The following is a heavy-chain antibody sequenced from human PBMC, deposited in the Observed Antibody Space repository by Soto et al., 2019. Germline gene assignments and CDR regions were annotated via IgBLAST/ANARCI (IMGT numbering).Heavy chain of an antibody. CDR2: ISAYNGNT. CDR1: GYTFTSYG. J-gene: IGHJ4*02. V-gene: IGHV1-18*01. Sequence: QVQLVQSGAEVKKPGASVKVSCKASGYTFTSYGISWVRQAPGQGLEWMGWISAYNGNTNSAQKHKSRVTMTTDTSTSTAYIELRSLGSDDTVVYYCAGDRGALLWFGESPSDYWGQGTLVTVSS. D-gene: IGHD3-10*01. CDR3: AGDRGALLWFGESPSDY.